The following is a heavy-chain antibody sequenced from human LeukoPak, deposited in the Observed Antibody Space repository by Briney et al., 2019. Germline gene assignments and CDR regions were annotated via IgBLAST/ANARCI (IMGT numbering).Heavy chain of an antibody. CDR2: TTYKGSP. V-gene: IGHV4-34*01. D-gene: IGHD5-12*01. CDR1: NGFDSYYF. Sequence: SETLTLTCAVYNGFDSYYFMIVRQPPGKGLEWIGETTYKGSPSYNPSLKSRATISINVSQRQFSLQLTSVTAADTGVYYRARGGGWLRLNYFDYWGQGTLVTVSS. CDR3: ARGGGWLRLNYFDY. J-gene: IGHJ4*02.